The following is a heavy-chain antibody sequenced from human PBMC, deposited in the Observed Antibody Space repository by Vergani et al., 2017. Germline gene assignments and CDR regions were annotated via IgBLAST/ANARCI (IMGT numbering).Heavy chain of an antibody. CDR3: ARGLYFDWLRARGWFDP. V-gene: IGHV4-34*01. J-gene: IGHJ5*02. D-gene: IGHD3-9*01. CDR2: INHSGST. CDR1: GGSFSGYY. Sequence: QVQLQQWGAGLLKPSETLSLTCAVYGGSFSGYYWSWIRQPPGKELEWIGEINHSGSTNYNPSLKSRVTISVDTSKNQFSLKLSSVTAADTAVYYCARGLYFDWLRARGWFDPWGQGTLVTVSS.